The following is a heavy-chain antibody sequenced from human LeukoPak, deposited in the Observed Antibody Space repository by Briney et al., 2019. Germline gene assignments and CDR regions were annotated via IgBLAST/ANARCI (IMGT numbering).Heavy chain of an antibody. CDR1: GGTFSSYD. Sequence: SVKVSCKASGGTFSSYDINWVRQAPGQGLEWMGGIIPFFGTANYEQKFQARVTITADESTSTAYMELSSLRSEDTAVYYCARDPGRFGGYSYWGQGTLVTVSS. D-gene: IGHD3-10*01. CDR2: IIPFFGTA. J-gene: IGHJ4*02. V-gene: IGHV1-69*13. CDR3: ARDPGRFGGYSY.